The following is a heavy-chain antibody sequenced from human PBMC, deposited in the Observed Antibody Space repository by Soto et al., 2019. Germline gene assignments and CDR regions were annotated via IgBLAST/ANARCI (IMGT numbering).Heavy chain of an antibody. CDR1: GYSFTSYD. CDR2: MNPNSAET. Sequence: QVQLVQSGAEVKKPGASVKVSCKASGYSFTSYDMNWVRQVPGQGPEWMGWMNPNSAETGYAQKFQGRMTMSRDMSTRKMYMELIGLTSEDTAVYYCARGGFLEPHMDVWGRGTTVTVSS. V-gene: IGHV1-8*01. CDR3: ARGGFLEPHMDV. J-gene: IGHJ6*03.